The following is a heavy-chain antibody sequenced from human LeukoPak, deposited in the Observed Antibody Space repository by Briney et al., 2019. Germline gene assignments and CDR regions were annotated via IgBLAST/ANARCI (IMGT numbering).Heavy chain of an antibody. CDR2: INHSGGT. Sequence: SETLSLTCAVYGGSFSGYYWSWIRQPPGKGLEWIGEINHSGGTNYNPSLKSRVTISVDTSKNQFSLKLSSVTAADTAVYYCASFTAGTFDYWGQGTLVTVSS. CDR1: GGSFSGYY. CDR3: ASFTAGTFDY. D-gene: IGHD6-13*01. J-gene: IGHJ4*02. V-gene: IGHV4-34*01.